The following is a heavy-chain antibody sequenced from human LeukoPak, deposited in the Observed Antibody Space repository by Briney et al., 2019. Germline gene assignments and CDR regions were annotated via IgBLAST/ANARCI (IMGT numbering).Heavy chain of an antibody. CDR2: INPSGGST. D-gene: IGHD6-19*01. CDR1: GYTFTSYY. J-gene: IGHJ4*02. V-gene: IGHV1-46*01. Sequence: AASVTVSCKASGYTFTSYYMHWVRQDPGQGLEWMGIINPSGGSTSYAQKFQGRVTMTRDTSTSTVYMELSSLRSEDTAVYYCARGSSGWYSVAYWGQVTLVIVSS. CDR3: ARGSSGWYSVAY.